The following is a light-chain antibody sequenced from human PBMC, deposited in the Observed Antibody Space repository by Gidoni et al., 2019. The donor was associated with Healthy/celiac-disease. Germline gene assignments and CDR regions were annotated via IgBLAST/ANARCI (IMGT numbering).Light chain of an antibody. CDR3: QQSYSTPRT. V-gene: IGKV1-39*01. CDR2: AAS. Sequence: DIQMTQSPSSLSASVGDRVTITCRARQSISSYLNCYQQKPGKAPKLLIYAASSLQSGVPSRFSGSGSGTDFTLTISSLQPEDFATYYCQQSYSTPRTFGQGTKLEIK. CDR1: QSISSY. J-gene: IGKJ2*01.